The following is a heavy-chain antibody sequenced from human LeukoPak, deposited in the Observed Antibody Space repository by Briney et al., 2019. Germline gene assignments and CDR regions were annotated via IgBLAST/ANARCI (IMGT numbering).Heavy chain of an antibody. CDR2: IIPIFGTA. V-gene: IGHV1-69*05. J-gene: IGHJ5*02. CDR3: ARFFGYYDSSATGWFDP. CDR1: GGTFSSYA. D-gene: IGHD3-22*01. Sequence: SVKVSCKASGGTFSSYAISWVRQAPGQGLEWMGGIIPIFGTANYARKFQGRVTITTDESTSTAYMELSSLRSEDTAVYYCARFFGYYDSSATGWFDPWGQGTLVTVSS.